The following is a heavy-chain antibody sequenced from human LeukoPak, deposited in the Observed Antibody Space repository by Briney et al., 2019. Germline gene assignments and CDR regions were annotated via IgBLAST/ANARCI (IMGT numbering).Heavy chain of an antibody. J-gene: IGHJ4*02. CDR2: ISYDGSNK. CDR3: ASPYSSGY. V-gene: IGHV3-30*04. D-gene: IGHD6-19*01. CDR1: GFTFSSYA. Sequence: GGSLRLSCAASGFTFSSYAMHWVRQAPGKGLEWVAVISYDGSNKYYADSVKGRFTISRDNSKNTLYLQMNSLRPEDTAVYYCASPYSSGYWGQGTLVTVSS.